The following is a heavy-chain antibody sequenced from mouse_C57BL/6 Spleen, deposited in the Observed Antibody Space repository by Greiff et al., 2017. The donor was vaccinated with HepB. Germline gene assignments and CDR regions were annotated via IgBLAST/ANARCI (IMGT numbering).Heavy chain of an antibody. J-gene: IGHJ4*01. CDR1: GFTFSSYG. D-gene: IGHD2-4*01. CDR2: ISSGGSYT. CDR3: ARRDYHCGDY. Sequence: EVKVVESGGDLVKPGGSLKLSCAASGFTFSSYGMSWVRQTPDKRLEWVAPISSGGSYTYYPDSVKGRFTISRDNAKNTLYLQMSSLKSEDTAMYYCARRDYHCGDYWGQGPSVTVSS. V-gene: IGHV5-6*02.